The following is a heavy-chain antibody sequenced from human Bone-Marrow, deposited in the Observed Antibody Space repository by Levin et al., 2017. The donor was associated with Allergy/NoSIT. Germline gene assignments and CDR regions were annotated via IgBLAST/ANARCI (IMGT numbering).Heavy chain of an antibody. V-gene: IGHV3-23*01. D-gene: IGHD3-16*02. J-gene: IGHJ4*02. Sequence: PGGSLRLSCAASGFTFSSYAMSWVRQAPGKGLEWVSAISGSGGSTYYADSVKGRFTISRDNSKNTLYLQMNSLRAEDTAVYYCAKLSRLRFYDYIWGSYRYKTAHFDYWGQGTLVTVSS. CDR1: GFTFSSYA. CDR3: AKLSRLRFYDYIWGSYRYKTAHFDY. CDR2: ISGSGGST.